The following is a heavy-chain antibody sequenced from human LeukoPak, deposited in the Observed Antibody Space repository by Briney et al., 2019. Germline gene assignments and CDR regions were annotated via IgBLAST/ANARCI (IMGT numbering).Heavy chain of an antibody. CDR3: AKAGMATYFEREDY. V-gene: IGHV3-48*03. Sequence: PGGSLRLSCAASGFTLSSYEMNWVRLAPGKGLEWISYISRTGNSIYYADSVKGRFTISRDSAKNSLYLQMNSLRAEDTAVYYCAKAGMATYFEREDYWGQGTLVTVSS. CDR1: GFTLSSYE. J-gene: IGHJ4*02. CDR2: ISRTGNSI. D-gene: IGHD5-24*01.